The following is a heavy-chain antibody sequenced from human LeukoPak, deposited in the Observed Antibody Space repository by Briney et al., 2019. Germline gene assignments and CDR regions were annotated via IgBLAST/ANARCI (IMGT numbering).Heavy chain of an antibody. Sequence: GGSLRLSCAASGFTFSSYAMHWVRQAPGRGLEYVSAISSNGGSTYYANSVKGRFTISRDNSKNTLYLQMGSLRAEDMAVYYCARDRSGSYDCWGQGTLVTVSS. CDR1: GFTFSSYA. V-gene: IGHV3-64*01. D-gene: IGHD1-26*01. J-gene: IGHJ4*02. CDR3: ARDRSGSYDC. CDR2: ISSNGGST.